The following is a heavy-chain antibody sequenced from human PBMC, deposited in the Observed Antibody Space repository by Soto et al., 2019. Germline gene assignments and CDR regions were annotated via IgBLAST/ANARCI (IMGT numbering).Heavy chain of an antibody. CDR2: MNPNSGST. Sequence: ASVKVSCKASGYTFTSYDINWVRQATGQGLEWMGWMNPNSGSTSYAQKFQGRVTMTRDTSTSTVYMELSSLRSEDTAVYYCARPHGPQKAFDIWGQGTMVTVSS. J-gene: IGHJ3*02. CDR3: ARPHGPQKAFDI. CDR1: GYTFTSYD. V-gene: IGHV1-8*01.